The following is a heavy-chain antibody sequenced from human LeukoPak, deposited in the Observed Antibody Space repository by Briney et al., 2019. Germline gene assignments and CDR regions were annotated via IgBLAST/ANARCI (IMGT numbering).Heavy chain of an antibody. V-gene: IGHV4-31*11. CDR2: IYYSGST. Sequence: SETLSLTCAVYGGSFSGYYWGWIRQHPGKGLEWIGYIYYSGSTYYNPSLKSRVTISVDTSKNQFSLKLSSVTAADTAVYYCARAGCSSTSCYRPLNWFDPWGQGTLVTVSS. CDR3: ARAGCSSTSCYRPLNWFDP. J-gene: IGHJ5*02. CDR1: GGSFSGYY. D-gene: IGHD2-2*01.